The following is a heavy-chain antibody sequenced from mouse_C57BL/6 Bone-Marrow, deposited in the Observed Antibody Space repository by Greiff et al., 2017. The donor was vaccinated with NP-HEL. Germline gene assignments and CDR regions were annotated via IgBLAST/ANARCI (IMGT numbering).Heavy chain of an antibody. CDR3: ARSDYGSSYRYFDV. Sequence: QVQLKQPGAELVRPGSSVKLSCKASGYTFTSYWMHWVKQRPIQGLEWIGNIDPSDSETHYNQKFKDKATLTVDKSSSTAYMQLSSLTSEDSAVYYCARSDYGSSYRYFDVWGTGTTVTVSS. D-gene: IGHD1-1*01. J-gene: IGHJ1*03. V-gene: IGHV1-52*01. CDR1: GYTFTSYW. CDR2: IDPSDSET.